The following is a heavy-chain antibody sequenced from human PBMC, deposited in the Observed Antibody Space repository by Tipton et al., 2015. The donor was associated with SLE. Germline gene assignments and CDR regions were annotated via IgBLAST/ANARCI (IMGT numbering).Heavy chain of an antibody. CDR3: SSDTFGLEDS. J-gene: IGHJ5*01. CDR1: GFTFSSYW. D-gene: IGHD3/OR15-3a*01. Sequence: GSLRLSCAASGFTFSSYWMHWVRQAPGKGLVWVSVIYSGGSTYYADSVKGRFTISRDNSQNTLDLQMNSLRPEDTAVYYCSSDTFGLEDSWGHGTLVTVSS. CDR2: IYSGGST. V-gene: IGHV3-66*02.